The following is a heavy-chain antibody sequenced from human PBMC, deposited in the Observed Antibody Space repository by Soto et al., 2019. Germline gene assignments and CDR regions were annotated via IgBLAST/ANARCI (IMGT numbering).Heavy chain of an antibody. D-gene: IGHD6-13*01. V-gene: IGHV4-39*01. CDR3: ARHNRSPGIAAAGKVDY. J-gene: IGHJ4*02. CDR2: IYYSGST. CDR1: GGSISSSSYY. Sequence: ASETLSLTCTVSGGSISSSSYYWGWIRQPPGKGLEWIGSIYYSGSTYYNPSLKSRVTISVDTSKNQFSLKLSSVTAADTAVYYCARHNRSPGIAAAGKVDYWGQGTLVTVSS.